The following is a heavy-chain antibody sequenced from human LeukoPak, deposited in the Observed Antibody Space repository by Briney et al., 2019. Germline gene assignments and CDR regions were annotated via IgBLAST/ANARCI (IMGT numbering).Heavy chain of an antibody. CDR1: GFTFNIFS. CDR2: ISNGGAAT. Sequence: GGSLRLSCAASGFTFNIFSMNWGRQAPGKGLEWLSYISNGGAATYYADSVRGRFTISRDNGKNSLHLQMNSLRDDDTAVYYCARDHDYAFDFWGQGTMVTVSS. D-gene: IGHD2-21*02. V-gene: IGHV3-48*02. J-gene: IGHJ3*01. CDR3: ARDHDYAFDF.